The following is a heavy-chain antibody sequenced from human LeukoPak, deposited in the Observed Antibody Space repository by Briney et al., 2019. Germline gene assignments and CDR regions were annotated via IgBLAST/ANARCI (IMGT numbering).Heavy chain of an antibody. V-gene: IGHV3-21*01. D-gene: IGHD1-26*01. CDR3: ARDGAVGATSFGY. CDR1: GFTFSSNS. CDR2: ISISSRSI. Sequence: PEGTLTLSCSASGFTFSSNSMNWVRPAPGKGLEWGSSISISSRSIYYADSVKGRFTFSRDNAKTSLNLKINTLRAEDTTTYHCARDGAVGATSFGYWGRETLVTVS. J-gene: IGHJ4*02.